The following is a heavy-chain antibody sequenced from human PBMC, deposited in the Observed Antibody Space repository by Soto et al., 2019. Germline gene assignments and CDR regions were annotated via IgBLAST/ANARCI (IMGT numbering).Heavy chain of an antibody. CDR3: ARDSNREYYDFWSGYYYGMDV. CDR2: IYYSGST. J-gene: IGHJ6*02. Sequence: DTLSLTCTVSGGSISSYYWSWIRQPPGKGLEWIGYIYYSGSTNYNPSLKSRVTISVDTSKNQFSLKLSSVTAADTAVYYCARDSNREYYDFWSGYYYGMDVWGQGTTVTVSS. D-gene: IGHD3-3*01. CDR1: GGSISSYY. V-gene: IGHV4-59*01.